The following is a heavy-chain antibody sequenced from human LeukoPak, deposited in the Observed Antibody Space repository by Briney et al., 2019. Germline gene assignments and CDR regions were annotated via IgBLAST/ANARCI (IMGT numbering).Heavy chain of an antibody. CDR3: ARSGYCSSTSCLKAFGY. CDR2: ISYDGSNK. J-gene: IGHJ4*02. V-gene: IGHV3-30-3*01. D-gene: IGHD2-2*03. CDR1: GFTFSSYA. Sequence: GRSLRLSCAASGFTFSSYAMHWVRQAPGKGLEWVAVISYDGSNKYYADSVKGRFTISRDNSKNTLYLQMNSLITEDTAVYYCARSGYCSSTSCLKAFGYWGQGTLVTVSS.